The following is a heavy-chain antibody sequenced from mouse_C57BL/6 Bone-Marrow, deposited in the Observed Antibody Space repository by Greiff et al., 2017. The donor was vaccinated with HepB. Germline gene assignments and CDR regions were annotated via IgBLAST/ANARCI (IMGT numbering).Heavy chain of an antibody. Sequence: DVKLVESGGGLVKPGGSLKLSCAASGFTFSSYAMSWVRQTPEKRLEWVATISDGGSYTYYPDNVKGRFTISRDNAKNNLYLQMSHLKSEDTAMYYCARNPTTVVANWYFDVWGTGTTVTVSS. V-gene: IGHV5-4*03. J-gene: IGHJ1*03. CDR1: GFTFSSYA. CDR3: ARNPTTVVANWYFDV. CDR2: ISDGGSYT. D-gene: IGHD1-1*01.